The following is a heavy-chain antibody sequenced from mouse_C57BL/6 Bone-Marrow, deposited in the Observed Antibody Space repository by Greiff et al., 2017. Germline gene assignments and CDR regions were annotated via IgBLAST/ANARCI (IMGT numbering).Heavy chain of an antibody. J-gene: IGHJ4*01. V-gene: IGHV1-4*01. CDR3: AREGYGSSYQSAMDY. CDR1: GYTFTSYT. CDR2: INPSSGYT. D-gene: IGHD1-1*01. Sequence: VQLVESGAELARPGSSVKMSCKASGYTFTSYTMHWVKQRPGQGLEWIGYINPSSGYTKYNQKFKDKATLTADKSSSTAYMQLSSLTSEDSAVYYCAREGYGSSYQSAMDYWGQGTSVTVSS.